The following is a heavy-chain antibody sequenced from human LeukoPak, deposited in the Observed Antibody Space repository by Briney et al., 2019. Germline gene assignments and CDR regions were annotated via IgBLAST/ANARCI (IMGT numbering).Heavy chain of an antibody. D-gene: IGHD2-2*01. CDR1: GYTFTGYY. CDR2: INPNSGGT. CDR3: ARVVGSGTEKSFDY. Sequence: ASVKVSCKASGYTFTGYYMYWVRQAPGQGHEWMGWINPNSGGTNYAQKFQGRVTMTRVTSISTAYMVLSRLRSDDTAVYYCARVVGSGTEKSFDYWGQGTLVTVSS. J-gene: IGHJ4*02. V-gene: IGHV1-2*02.